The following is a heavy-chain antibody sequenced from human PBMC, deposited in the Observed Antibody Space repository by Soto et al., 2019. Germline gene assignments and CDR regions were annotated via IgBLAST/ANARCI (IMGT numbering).Heavy chain of an antibody. CDR1: GDSVSSNSAA. CDR2: TYYRSKWYN. CDR3: ARDASTIFGVVIAFDY. Sequence: QSQTLSLTCAISGDSVSSNSAAWNWIRQSPSRGLEWLGRTYYRSKWYNDYAVSVKSRITINPDTSKNQFSLQLNSVTPEDTAVYYCARDASTIFGVVIAFDYWGQGTLVTVSS. V-gene: IGHV6-1*01. D-gene: IGHD3-3*01. J-gene: IGHJ4*02.